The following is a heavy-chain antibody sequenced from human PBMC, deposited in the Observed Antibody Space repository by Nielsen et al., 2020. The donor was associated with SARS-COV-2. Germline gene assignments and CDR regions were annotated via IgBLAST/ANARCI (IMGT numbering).Heavy chain of an antibody. J-gene: IGHJ4*02. V-gene: IGHV3-30*18. CDR3: AKDRTEYYDVLTGYLDH. Sequence: GESLKISCAAFGFTFSNYGMHWVRQAPGKGLEWVAVTSYDGSKTYYADSVKGRFTFSRDNFKNTLYPQMNSLRAEDTAVYYCAKDRTEYYDVLTGYLDHWGQGTLVTVPS. CDR2: TSYDGSKT. D-gene: IGHD3-9*01. CDR1: GFTFSNYG.